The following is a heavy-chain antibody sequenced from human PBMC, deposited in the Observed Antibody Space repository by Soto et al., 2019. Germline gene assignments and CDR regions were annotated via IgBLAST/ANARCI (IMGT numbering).Heavy chain of an antibody. CDR3: AKDQSRYDFWSGRDQYYLDY. J-gene: IGHJ4*02. CDR1: GITLSNYA. CDR2: ISGSGITT. Sequence: EVQLLESGGAVIQPGGSLRLSCAASGITLSNYAMTWVRQAPGKGLEWVSAISGSGITTYSADSVRGRFTISRDNSKHTVYLQKNSLRAEDTAVYYCAKDQSRYDFWSGRDQYYLDYWGQGTLVTVSS. D-gene: IGHD3-3*01. V-gene: IGHV3-23*01.